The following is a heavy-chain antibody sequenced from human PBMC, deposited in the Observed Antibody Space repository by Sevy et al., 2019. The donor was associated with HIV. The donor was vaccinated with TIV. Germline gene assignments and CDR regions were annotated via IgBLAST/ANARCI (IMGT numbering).Heavy chain of an antibody. V-gene: IGHV1-69*13. Sequence: ASVKVSGKASGSTFSRYVISWVRQAPGQGLEWMGGIIPIFGPANYAQKFQGRVAITADESTSTAYMELTSLRSEDTAVYYCATGITGTTRPYFDYWGQGALVTVSS. CDR3: ATGITGTTRPYFDY. CDR2: IIPIFGPA. CDR1: GSTFSRYV. J-gene: IGHJ4*02. D-gene: IGHD1-7*01.